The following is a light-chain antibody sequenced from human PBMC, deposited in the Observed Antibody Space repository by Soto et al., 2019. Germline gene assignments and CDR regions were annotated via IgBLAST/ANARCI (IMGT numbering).Light chain of an antibody. V-gene: IGKV3-20*01. Sequence: EIVLTQSPGTLSLSPGESATLSCRATQSVSATYLAWYQQKPGQAPRLLIYAASSRATDIPDRFSGSGSGTEFTLTISSLQPDDFATYYCQQYNNYGSWTFGQGTKVEIK. CDR2: AAS. J-gene: IGKJ1*01. CDR3: QQYNNYGSWT. CDR1: QSVSATY.